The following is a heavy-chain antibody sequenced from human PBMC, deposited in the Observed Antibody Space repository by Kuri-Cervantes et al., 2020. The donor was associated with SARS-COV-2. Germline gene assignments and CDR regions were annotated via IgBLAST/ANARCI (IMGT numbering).Heavy chain of an antibody. CDR3: ARDYRGSYGY. V-gene: IGHV3-48*01. Sequence: GGSLRLSCAASGFTFSSYSMNWVRQAPGKGLEWVSYISSSSSTIYYADSVKGRFTISRDNAKNSLYLQMNSLRAEDTAVYYCARDYRGSYGYWGQGTLVTVSS. J-gene: IGHJ4*02. CDR1: GFTFSSYS. D-gene: IGHD1-14*01. CDR2: ISSSSSTI.